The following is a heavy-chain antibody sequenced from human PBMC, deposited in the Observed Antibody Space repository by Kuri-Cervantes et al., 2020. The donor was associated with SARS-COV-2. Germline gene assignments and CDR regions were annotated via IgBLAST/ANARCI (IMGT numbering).Heavy chain of an antibody. V-gene: IGHV3-23*01. CDR3: ARDADSSSWYAY. J-gene: IGHJ4*02. Sequence: GESLKISCAASGTSFSDYGMSWVRQAPGKGLDWVSTISGSSGSTYYADSVKGRFTISRDNAKNSLYMQMDSLRVEDTALYYCARDADSSSWYAYWGQGALVTVSS. CDR1: GTSFSDYG. D-gene: IGHD3-22*01. CDR2: ISGSSGST.